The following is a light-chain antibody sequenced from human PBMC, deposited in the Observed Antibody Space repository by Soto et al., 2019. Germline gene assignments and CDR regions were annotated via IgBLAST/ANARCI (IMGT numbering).Light chain of an antibody. Sequence: DIQMTQSPSSLSASGGDRVTITCRASEDISHDLAWYQQKPGKVPKLLIYGASTLQSGVPSRFSGSGSGTDFTLTISSLQTEDVATYYCQNYNRAPWTFGQGTKVESK. V-gene: IGKV1-27*01. CDR3: QNYNRAPWT. CDR2: GAS. CDR1: EDISHD. J-gene: IGKJ1*01.